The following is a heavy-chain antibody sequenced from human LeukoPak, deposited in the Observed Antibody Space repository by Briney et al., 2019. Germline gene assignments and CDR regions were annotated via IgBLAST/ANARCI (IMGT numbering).Heavy chain of an antibody. CDR3: ARARDDYINNWFDP. D-gene: IGHD5-24*01. CDR1: GGSINSYY. V-gene: IGHV4-59*01. J-gene: IGHJ5*02. Sequence: AETLSLTCIVSGGSINSYYWKWVRQPPGKGMEWVGYVFYSVNTNYTPSLKSPVTLSVDASKSQLSLKLTSVTAADTAVYYCARARDDYINNWFDPWGQGTLVTVSS. CDR2: VFYSVNT.